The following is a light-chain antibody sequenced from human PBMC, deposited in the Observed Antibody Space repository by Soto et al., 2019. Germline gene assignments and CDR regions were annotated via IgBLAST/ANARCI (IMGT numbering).Light chain of an antibody. CDR2: GAS. J-gene: IGKJ5*01. V-gene: IGKV3-15*01. Sequence: EIVMTQSPATLSVSPVERATLSCRASQSVSSNLAWYQQKPGQAPRLLIYGASTRATGIPARFSGSGSGTEFTLTISSLQSEDFSAYYCQQRYNWPITFGQGTRLEIK. CDR1: QSVSSN. CDR3: QQRYNWPIT.